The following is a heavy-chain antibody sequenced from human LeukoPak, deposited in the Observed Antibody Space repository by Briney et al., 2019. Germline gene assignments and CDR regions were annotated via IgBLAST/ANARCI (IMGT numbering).Heavy chain of an antibody. J-gene: IGHJ4*02. CDR3: ARVLETMVRGQTFNFDY. D-gene: IGHD3-10*01. CDR2: IYHSGST. CDR1: GYSISSGYY. V-gene: IGHV4-38-2*02. Sequence: SETLSLTCTVSGYSISSGYYWGWIRQPPGKGLEWIGSIYHSGSTYYNPSLKSRVTISVDTSKNQFSLKLSSVTAADTAVYYCARVLETMVRGQTFNFDYWGQGTLVTVSS.